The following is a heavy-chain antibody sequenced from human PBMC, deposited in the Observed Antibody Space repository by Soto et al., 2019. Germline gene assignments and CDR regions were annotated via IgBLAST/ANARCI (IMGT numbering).Heavy chain of an antibody. V-gene: IGHV4-59*01. CDR3: AREGIAVAGTWDSMDV. J-gene: IGHJ6*02. Sequence: PSETLSLTCTVSGGSISSYYWSWIRQPPGKGLEWIGYIYYSGSTNYNPSLKSRVTISVDTSKNQFSLKLSSVTAADTAVYYCAREGIAVAGTWDSMDVWGQGTTVTVSS. D-gene: IGHD6-19*01. CDR2: IYYSGST. CDR1: GGSISSYY.